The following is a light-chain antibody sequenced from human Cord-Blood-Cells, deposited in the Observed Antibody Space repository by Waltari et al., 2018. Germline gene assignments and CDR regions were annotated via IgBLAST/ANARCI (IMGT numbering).Light chain of an antibody. J-gene: IGKJ4*01. CDR3: QQRSNWPT. Sequence: EIVVKQSPAPPSLSPGERATLPCRASQSVSSYLAWYQQKPGQAPMLLIYDASNRATGIRARCSGSGSETDFTLTISSLEPEDFAVYYCQQRSNWPTFGGGTKVEIK. CDR1: QSVSSY. V-gene: IGKV3-11*01. CDR2: DAS.